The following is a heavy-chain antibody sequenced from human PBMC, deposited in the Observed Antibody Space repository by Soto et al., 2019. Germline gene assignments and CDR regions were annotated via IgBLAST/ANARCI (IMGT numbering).Heavy chain of an antibody. D-gene: IGHD3-3*01. CDR3: ARELTPYDFWSGYYSDDNWFDP. J-gene: IGHJ5*02. CDR1: GFTFSSYS. CDR2: ISSSSSTI. V-gene: IGHV3-48*02. Sequence: QPGGSLRLSCAASGFTFSSYSMNWVRQAPGKGLEWVSYISSSSSTIYYADSVKGRFTISRDNAKNSLYLQMNSLRDEDTAVYYCARELTPYDFWSGYYSDDNWFDPWGQGTLVTVSS.